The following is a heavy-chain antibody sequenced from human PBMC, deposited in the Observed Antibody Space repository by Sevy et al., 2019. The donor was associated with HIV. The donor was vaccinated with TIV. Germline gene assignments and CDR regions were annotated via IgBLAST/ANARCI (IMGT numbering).Heavy chain of an antibody. CDR1: GFTFSNYW. Sequence: GGSLRLSCAASGFTFSNYWMNWVRQAQGKGLEWVATISKDGSEKYYVDSVKGRFTISRDNAKNSLSLQMNNLRAEDTAVYYCARDDCNSMSCYGGYYYGTDVWGQGTTVTVSS. CDR3: ARDDCNSMSCYGGYYYGTDV. J-gene: IGHJ6*02. D-gene: IGHD2-2*01. CDR2: ISKDGSEK. V-gene: IGHV3-7*01.